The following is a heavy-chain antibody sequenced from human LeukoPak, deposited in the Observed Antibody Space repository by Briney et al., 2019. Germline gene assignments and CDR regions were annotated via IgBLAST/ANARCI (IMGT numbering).Heavy chain of an antibody. J-gene: IGHJ4*02. CDR3: VHVHTTVTTV. CDR2: IYWDDDK. Sequence: ESGPTLVKPAQNLTLAFTLSGFSLTTSGFGLGWIRQPPGTALEWLALIYWDDDKRYTPSLKSRLTITMDTAKNQVVLTMTNMDPVDTATYYCVHVHTTVTTVWGQGTLDTVSS. D-gene: IGHD4-17*01. CDR1: GFSLTTSGFG. V-gene: IGHV2-5*02.